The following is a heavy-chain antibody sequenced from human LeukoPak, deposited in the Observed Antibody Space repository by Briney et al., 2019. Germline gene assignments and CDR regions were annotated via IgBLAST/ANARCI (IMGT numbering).Heavy chain of an antibody. Sequence: GGSLRLSCAASGFTFSSYGMSWVRQAPGKGLEWVSAISGSGGSTYYADSVKGRFTISRDNSKNTLYLQMNSLRAEDTAVYYCALRRRYDILTGYSYWGQGTLVTVSS. D-gene: IGHD3-9*01. CDR2: ISGSGGST. CDR1: GFTFSSYG. J-gene: IGHJ4*02. CDR3: ALRRRYDILTGYSY. V-gene: IGHV3-23*01.